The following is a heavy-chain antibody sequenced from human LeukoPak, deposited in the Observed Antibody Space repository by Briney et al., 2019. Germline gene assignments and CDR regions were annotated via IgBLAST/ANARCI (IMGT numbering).Heavy chain of an antibody. D-gene: IGHD3-10*01. CDR2: ISSSGSTI. CDR1: GFTFSSYE. V-gene: IGHV3-48*03. J-gene: IGHJ4*02. Sequence: SGGSLRLSCAASGFTFSSYEMNWVRQAPGKGLEWVSYISSSGSTIYYADSVKGRFTISRDNTKNSLYLQMNSLRAEDTAVYYCARENYGSGSYPLDYWGQGTLVTVSS. CDR3: ARENYGSGSYPLDY.